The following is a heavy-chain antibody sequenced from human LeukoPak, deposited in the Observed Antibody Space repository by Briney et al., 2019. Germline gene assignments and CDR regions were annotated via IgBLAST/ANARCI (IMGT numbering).Heavy chain of an antibody. V-gene: IGHV3-23*01. CDR3: AKRVVPATDCFDY. J-gene: IGHJ4*02. CDR1: GFTFSSHA. CDR2: IGGSGVST. D-gene: IGHD2-2*01. Sequence: PGGSLRLSCEVSGFTFSSHAMNWVRQTPGKGLEWVSGIGGSGVSTFYADSVKGRFTISRDNSKNILYLQLNTLTVEDTAMYYCAKRVVPATDCFDYWGQGTLVTVSS.